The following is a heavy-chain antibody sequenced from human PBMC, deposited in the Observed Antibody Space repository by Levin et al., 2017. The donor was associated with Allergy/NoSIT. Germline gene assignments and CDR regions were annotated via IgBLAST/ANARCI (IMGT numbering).Heavy chain of an antibody. CDR2: INDRGTT. CDR1: GGSLKGFY. CDR3: ATISHDTINKVSSPVFYVDV. V-gene: IGHV4-34*01. D-gene: IGHD1-1*01. J-gene: IGHJ6*03. Sequence: GSLRLSCGVSGGSLKGFYWSWIRQSPGQGLEWIGEINDRGTTNSNPSLTSRLTISVDTSKNQFSLRLSSVTTADTAIYYCATISHDTINKVSSPVFYVDVWGKGTTVTVSS.